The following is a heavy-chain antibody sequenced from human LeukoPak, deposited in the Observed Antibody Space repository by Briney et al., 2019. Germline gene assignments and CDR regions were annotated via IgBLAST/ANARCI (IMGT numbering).Heavy chain of an antibody. J-gene: IGHJ4*02. CDR1: GFTFSSYW. Sequence: QSGGSLRLSCAASGFTFSSYWMSWVRQAPGKGLEWVANIKQDGSEKYYVDSVKGRFTISRDNAKNSLYLQMNSLRAEDTAVYYCARDSVGIIAAAGNDYWGQGTLVTVSS. V-gene: IGHV3-7*01. CDR2: IKQDGSEK. D-gene: IGHD6-13*01. CDR3: ARDSVGIIAAAGNDY.